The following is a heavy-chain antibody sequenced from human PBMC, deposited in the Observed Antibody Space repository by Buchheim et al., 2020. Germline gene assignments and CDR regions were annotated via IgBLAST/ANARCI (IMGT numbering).Heavy chain of an antibody. CDR2: ISYDGSNK. CDR3: AKASPGWELRGYFDY. D-gene: IGHD1-26*01. J-gene: IGHJ4*02. Sequence: QVQLVESGGGVVQPGRSLRLSCAASGFTFSSYGMHWVRQAPGKGLEWVAVISYDGSNKYYADSVKGRFTISRDNSKTTLSLQMNSLRAEDTAVYYCAKASPGWELRGYFDYWGQGTL. V-gene: IGHV3-30*18. CDR1: GFTFSSYG.